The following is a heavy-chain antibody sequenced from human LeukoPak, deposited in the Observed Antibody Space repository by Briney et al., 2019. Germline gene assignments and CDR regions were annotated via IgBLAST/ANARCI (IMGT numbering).Heavy chain of an antibody. D-gene: IGHD6-19*01. J-gene: IGHJ4*02. Sequence: PGGSLRLSCAASGFTFSSYEMNWVRQAPGKGLEWVSYITTSGSIVYYADSVKGRFSITRDNAKNSLYLQMNSLRAEDTAVYYCARDGGSAWFLDYWGQGTLVTVSS. CDR2: ITTSGSIV. CDR1: GFTFSSYE. V-gene: IGHV3-48*03. CDR3: ARDGGSAWFLDY.